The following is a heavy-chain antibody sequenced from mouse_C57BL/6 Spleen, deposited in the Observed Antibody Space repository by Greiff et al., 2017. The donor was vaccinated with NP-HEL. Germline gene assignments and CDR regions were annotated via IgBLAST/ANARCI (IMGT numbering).Heavy chain of an antibody. J-gene: IGHJ2*01. Sequence: VQLQQSGPELVKPGASVKISCKASGYAFSSSWMNWVKQRPGKGLEWIGRIYPGDGDTNYNGKFKGKATLTADKSSSTAYMQLSSLTSEDSAVYFCARLGAYYSNYFDYWGQGTTLTVSS. CDR3: ARLGAYYSNYFDY. CDR2: IYPGDGDT. D-gene: IGHD2-5*01. CDR1: GYAFSSSW. V-gene: IGHV1-82*01.